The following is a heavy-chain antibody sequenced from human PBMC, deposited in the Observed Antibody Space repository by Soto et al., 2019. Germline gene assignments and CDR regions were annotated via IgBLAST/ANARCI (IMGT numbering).Heavy chain of an antibody. D-gene: IGHD5-18*01. CDR3: ARPRAYSYGYDYYYGMDV. V-gene: IGHV4-34*01. CDR1: GGSFSGYY. J-gene: IGHJ6*02. Sequence: SETLSLTCAVYGGSFSGYYWSWIRQPPGKGLEWIGEINHSGSTNYNPSLKSRVTISVDTSKNQFSLKLSSVTAAETAVYYCARPRAYSYGYDYYYGMDVWGQGTTLTVSS. CDR2: INHSGST.